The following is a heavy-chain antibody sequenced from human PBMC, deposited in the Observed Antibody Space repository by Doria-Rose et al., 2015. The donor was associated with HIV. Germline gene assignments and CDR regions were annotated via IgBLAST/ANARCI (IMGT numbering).Heavy chain of an antibody. V-gene: IGHV2-26*01. J-gene: IGHJ4*02. CDR2: IFSDDER. CDR3: ARIKSSRWYHKYYFDF. D-gene: IGHD6-13*01. CDR1: GVSLSSPGMG. Sequence: QITLKESGPVLVKPTETLTLTCTVSGVSLSSPGMGVSWIRQPPGKALEWLANIFSDDERSYKTSLKIRLTISRVTSKSQVVLPMTDMDPVDTATYYCARIKSSRWYHKYYFDFWGQGTLVIVSA.